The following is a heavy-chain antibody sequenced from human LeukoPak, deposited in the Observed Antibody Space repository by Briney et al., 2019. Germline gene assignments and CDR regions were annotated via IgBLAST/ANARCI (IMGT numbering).Heavy chain of an antibody. J-gene: IGHJ4*02. Sequence: GGXXXXSCAASGFTFDDYAMHWVRQAPGKGLEWVSLISGDGGSTYYADSVKGRFTISRDNSKNSLYLQMNSLRTEDTALYYCANLDSSGYFPFYWGQGTLVTVSS. CDR3: ANLDSSGYFPFY. CDR1: GFTFDDYA. CDR2: ISGDGGST. V-gene: IGHV3-43*02. D-gene: IGHD3-22*01.